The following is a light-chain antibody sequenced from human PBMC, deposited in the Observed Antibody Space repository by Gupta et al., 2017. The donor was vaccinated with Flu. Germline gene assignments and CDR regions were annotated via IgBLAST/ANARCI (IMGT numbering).Light chain of an antibody. V-gene: IGKV1-27*01. J-gene: IGKJ2*01. CDR3: QKENNPPCD. Sequence: IQMTQSPSSLSASVGDRVTITCRASQEIRHHLAWYQQKPGQPPKVLIYAASTLQSGVPSRFSGSGSGTYFTLTIAGRQPEDVATYHCQKENNPPCDFGQGTKLDIK. CDR1: QEIRHH. CDR2: AAS.